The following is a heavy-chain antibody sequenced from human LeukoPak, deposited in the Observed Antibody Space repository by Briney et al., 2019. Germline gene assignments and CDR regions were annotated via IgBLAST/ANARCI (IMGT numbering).Heavy chain of an antibody. CDR2: IYPGDSDT. J-gene: IGHJ4*02. CDR1: GYSFTSYW. Sequence: GESPKISCKGSGYSFTSYWIGWVRQMPGKGLEWMGIIYPGDSDTRYSPSFQGQVTISADKSISTAYLQWSSLKASDTAMYYCARQPRYCSSTSCYNFDYWGQGTLVTVSS. CDR3: ARQPRYCSSTSCYNFDY. D-gene: IGHD2-2*02. V-gene: IGHV5-51*01.